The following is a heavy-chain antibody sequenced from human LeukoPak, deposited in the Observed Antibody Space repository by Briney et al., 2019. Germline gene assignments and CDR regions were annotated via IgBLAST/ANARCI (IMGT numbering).Heavy chain of an antibody. CDR2: INNDGSIT. D-gene: IGHD2-15*01. Sequence: GGSLRLSCAVSGFTFSSYWMHWVRQAPGKGLVWVSRINNDGSITGYADSVEGRFTISRDNAKNTLFLQMNSLRAEDTAVYYCASGSCGGGRCYLHPEYWGQGTLVTVSS. J-gene: IGHJ4*02. CDR1: GFTFSSYW. V-gene: IGHV3-74*01. CDR3: ASGSCGGGRCYLHPEY.